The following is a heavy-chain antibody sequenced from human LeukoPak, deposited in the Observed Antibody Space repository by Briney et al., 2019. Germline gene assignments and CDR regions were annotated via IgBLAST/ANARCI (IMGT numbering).Heavy chain of an antibody. J-gene: IGHJ4*02. CDR1: GFTFSSYS. D-gene: IGHD1-26*01. CDR2: ISSSSSTI. V-gene: IGHV3-48*01. Sequence: PGGSLRLSCAASGFTFSSYSMNWVRQAPGKGLEWVSYISSSSSTIYYADSVKGRFTISRDNAKNSLYLQMNSLRAEDTAVYYCARRVGAQDYWGQGTLVTVSS. CDR3: ARRVGAQDY.